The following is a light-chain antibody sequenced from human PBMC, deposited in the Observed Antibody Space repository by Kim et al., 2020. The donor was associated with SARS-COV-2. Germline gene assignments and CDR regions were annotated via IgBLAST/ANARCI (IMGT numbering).Light chain of an antibody. V-gene: IGKV4-1*01. CDR3: QQYHDLPYT. CDR1: QSVSNK. CDR2: WSS. J-gene: IGKJ2*01. Sequence: AVSLRERATVKCESSQSVSNKLVWYQQKPGQPPKLLIRWSSDRESGVPDRFSGGGSGTDFTLSISSLQAEDVAVYHCQQYHDLPYTFGQGAKLEI.